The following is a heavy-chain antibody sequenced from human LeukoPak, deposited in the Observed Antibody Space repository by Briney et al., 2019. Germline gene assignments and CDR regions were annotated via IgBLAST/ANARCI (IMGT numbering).Heavy chain of an antibody. CDR3: ARGRFLDAFDI. CDR2: IYYSGST. J-gene: IGHJ3*02. CDR1: GGSISSYY. Sequence: PSETLSLTCTVSGGSISSYYWNWIRQPPGKGLEWIGYIYYSGSTKYKPSLKSRVTISVDTSKNQFSLKLSSVTAADTAVYYCARGRFLDAFDIWGQGTMVTVSS. D-gene: IGHD3-3*01. V-gene: IGHV4-59*01.